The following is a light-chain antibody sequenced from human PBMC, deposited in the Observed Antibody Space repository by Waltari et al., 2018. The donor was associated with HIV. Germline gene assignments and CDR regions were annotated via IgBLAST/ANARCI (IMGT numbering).Light chain of an antibody. Sequence: QSALTQPASVSGSPGQPITISCTGSSSDVGSYSYVSWYKKHPVKAPKHRIYAVNYRPSGFAQRFSRSKSGNTASLTSSVLQAEDGADDYCNSYTSISTWVFGGGTKLTVL. CDR3: NSYTSISTWV. CDR1: SSDVGSYSY. CDR2: AVN. J-gene: IGLJ3*02. V-gene: IGLV2-14*01.